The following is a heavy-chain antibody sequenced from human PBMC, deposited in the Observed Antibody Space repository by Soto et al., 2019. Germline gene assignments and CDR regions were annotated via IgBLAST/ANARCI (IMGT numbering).Heavy chain of an antibody. CDR3: ARDPPIVVVPAATYTNYYGMDV. J-gene: IGHJ6*02. CDR2: IWYDGSNK. V-gene: IGHV3-33*01. D-gene: IGHD2-2*01. CDR1: GFTFSSYG. Sequence: QVQLVESGGGVVQPGRSLRLSCAASGFTFSSYGMHWVRQAPGKGLEWVAVIWYDGSNKYYADSVKGRFTISRDNSQNTLYLQMNSLRAEDTAVYYCARDPPIVVVPAATYTNYYGMDVWGQGTTVTVSS.